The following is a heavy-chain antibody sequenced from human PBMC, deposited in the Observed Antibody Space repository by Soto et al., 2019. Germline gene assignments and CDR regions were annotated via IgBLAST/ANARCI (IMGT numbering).Heavy chain of an antibody. CDR3: TRDQGGSYDSWFDP. J-gene: IGHJ5*02. Sequence: EVQVVESGGGLVNPGGSLRLSCSFTFSMYSMNWVRQAPGKGLEWVASISSGGIYIKYADSVNGRFTISRDNAKNSVSLQMNSLKVEDTAVYYCTRDQGGSYDSWFDPWGQGTQVIVSS. V-gene: IGHV3-21*06. CDR1: FTFSMYS. CDR2: ISSGGIYI. D-gene: IGHD1-26*01.